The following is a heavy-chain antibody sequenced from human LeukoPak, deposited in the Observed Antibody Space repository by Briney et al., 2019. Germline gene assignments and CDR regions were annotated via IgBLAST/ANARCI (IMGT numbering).Heavy chain of an antibody. J-gene: IGHJ4*02. D-gene: IGHD2-8*01. Sequence: GSLRLSCAASGFTFSSYAMSWVRQAPGKGLEWIGSIYYSGSTYYNPSLKSRVTISVDTSKNQFSLKLSSVTAADTAVYYCASTFCTNGVCYFDYWGQGTLVTVSS. CDR3: ASTFCTNGVCYFDY. CDR2: IYYSGST. CDR1: GFTFSSYA. V-gene: IGHV4-39*01.